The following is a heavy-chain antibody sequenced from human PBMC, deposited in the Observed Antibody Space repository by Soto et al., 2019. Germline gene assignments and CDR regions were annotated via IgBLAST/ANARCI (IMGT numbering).Heavy chain of an antibody. CDR2: IYYSGST. Sequence: SETLSLTCTVSGGTISSYYWSWIRQPPGKGLEWIGYIYYSGSTNYNPSLKSRVTISVDTSKNQFSMKLRYVTAADTAVYYCERSPNVIVATMDGAYNWFDPWGKGTLVTVSS. D-gene: IGHD5-12*01. CDR1: GGTISSYY. CDR3: ERSPNVIVATMDGAYNWFDP. V-gene: IGHV4-59*01. J-gene: IGHJ5*02.